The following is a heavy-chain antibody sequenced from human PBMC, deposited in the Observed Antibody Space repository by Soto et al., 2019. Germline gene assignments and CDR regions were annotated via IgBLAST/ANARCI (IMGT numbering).Heavy chain of an antibody. CDR2: IYSSGTT. J-gene: IGHJ4*02. V-gene: IGHV4-59*01. D-gene: IGHD4-17*01. CDR3: ARSQSYGGYGY. Sequence: SETLSLTCTVSGGSISGYYWSWIRQPPGRGLEWIGYIYSSGTTNYNPSLKSRVTISVDASKNQFSLKLSSVTAADTAIYYCARSQSYGGYGYWGQGTLVTVS. CDR1: GGSISGYY.